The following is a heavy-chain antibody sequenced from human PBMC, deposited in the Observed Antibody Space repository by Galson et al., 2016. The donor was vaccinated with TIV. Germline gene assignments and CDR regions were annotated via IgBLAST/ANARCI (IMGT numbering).Heavy chain of an antibody. Sequence: SLRLSCAASGVSVSDNYMTWVRRTPGKGLEWVSMIYTGDSTIYEDSVKGRFAISRDTSKNTVYLQMTRLRAEDTAVYYCTRERRFCGNECYLYYYYGMDVWGQGTTVTVSS. CDR3: TRERRFCGNECYLYYYYGMDV. CDR2: IYTGDST. D-gene: IGHD3-3*01. CDR1: GVSVSDNY. J-gene: IGHJ6*02. V-gene: IGHV3-66*02.